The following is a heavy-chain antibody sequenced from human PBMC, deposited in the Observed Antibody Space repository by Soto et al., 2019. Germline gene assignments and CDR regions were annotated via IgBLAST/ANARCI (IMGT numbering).Heavy chain of an antibody. Sequence: PSETLSLTCAVSGGSISSGGYSWSWIRQPPGRGLEWIGYIRHSGTSYNPSLKSRVTISLDRSKNQFSLKVNSVTAADTAVYYCARGPYLKPSLLDYWGQGNLVTVSS. CDR3: ARGPYLKPSLLDY. CDR1: GGSISSGGYS. CDR2: IRHSGT. V-gene: IGHV4-30-2*01. J-gene: IGHJ4*02. D-gene: IGHD2-2*02.